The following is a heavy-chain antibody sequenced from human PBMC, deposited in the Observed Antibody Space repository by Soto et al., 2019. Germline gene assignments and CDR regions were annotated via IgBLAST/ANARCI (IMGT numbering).Heavy chain of an antibody. D-gene: IGHD1-26*01. CDR2: IYYSGST. CDR1: GGSISSYY. V-gene: IGHV4-59*08. J-gene: IGHJ4*02. Sequence: QVQLQESGPGLVKPSETLSLTCTVSGGSISSYYWSWIRQPPGKGLEWIGSIYYSGSTNYNPSLKSRVTLSVDTSTNQFSLKLSSVTAADTAVYYCARRYGSAIDYWGQGTLVTVSS. CDR3: ARRYGSAIDY.